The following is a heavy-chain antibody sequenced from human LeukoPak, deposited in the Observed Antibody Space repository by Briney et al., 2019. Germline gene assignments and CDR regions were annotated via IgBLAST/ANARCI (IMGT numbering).Heavy chain of an antibody. CDR2: INSNSGAR. D-gene: IGHD1-26*01. Sequence: ASVKVSCKASGYTFSGYYMHWVRQAPGQGLGSMGWINSNSGARNYAPKFQGRVTFSRDNSISTACMELSSLRSDDTAIYYCARGRGGATTGFDHWGQGTLVTVSS. CDR3: ARGRGGATTGFDH. CDR1: GYTFSGYY. J-gene: IGHJ4*02. V-gene: IGHV1-2*02.